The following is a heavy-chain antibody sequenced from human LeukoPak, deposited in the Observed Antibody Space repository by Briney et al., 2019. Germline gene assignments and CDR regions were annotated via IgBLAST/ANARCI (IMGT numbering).Heavy chain of an antibody. D-gene: IGHD5-12*01. Sequence: SGGSLRLSCAASGFTSSTYNMTWVRQAPGKGLEWVSSISNSRNSRMYYADSLKGRLTISRDDAKNSLYLQMNSLTVEDTAVYYCTRDPGGSYWGQGTLVTVSS. V-gene: IGHV3-21*01. CDR1: GFTSSTYN. CDR2: ISNSRNSRM. CDR3: TRDPGGSY. J-gene: IGHJ4*02.